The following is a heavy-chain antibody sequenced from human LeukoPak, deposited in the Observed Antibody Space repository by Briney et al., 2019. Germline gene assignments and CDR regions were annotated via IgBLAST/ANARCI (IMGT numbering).Heavy chain of an antibody. CDR2: IRYDGSNK. J-gene: IGHJ6*03. V-gene: IGHV3-30*02. CDR1: GFSFSTYG. CDR3: AKDKNKFDYYYYMDV. D-gene: IGHD1/OR15-1a*01. Sequence: PGGSLRLSCAASGFSFSTYGMHWVRQAPGKGLEWVAFIRYDGSNKYYADSLKGRFTISRDNSKNTLYLQMNSLRAEDTAVYFCAKDKNKFDYYYYMDVWGTGTTVTISS.